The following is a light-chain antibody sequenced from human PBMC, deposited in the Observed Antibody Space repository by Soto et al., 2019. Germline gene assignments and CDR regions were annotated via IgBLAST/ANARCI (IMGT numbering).Light chain of an antibody. J-gene: IGKJ3*01. CDR2: KAS. CDR3: QQYNSSPFT. CDR1: QSISSW. Sequence: DIQMTQSPSTLSASVGDRVTITCRASQSISSWLAWYQQKPGKAPKLLIYKASSLESGVPSRFSGSGSGTAFTLTISSLQPDDFATYYCQQYNSSPFTFGPGTKVDIK. V-gene: IGKV1-5*03.